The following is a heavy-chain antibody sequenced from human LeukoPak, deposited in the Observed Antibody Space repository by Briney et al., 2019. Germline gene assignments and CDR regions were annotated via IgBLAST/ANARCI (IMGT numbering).Heavy chain of an antibody. CDR1: GFTFDDYG. CDR2: INWNGGST. CDR3: ARDVILDFYYYYMDV. Sequence: GGSLRLSCAASGFTFDDYGMSWVRQAPGKGLEWVSSINWNGGSTGYADSVKGRFTVSRDNAKNSLYLQMNSLRVEDTALYYCARDVILDFYYYYMDVWGKGTTVTVSS. J-gene: IGHJ6*03. D-gene: IGHD3-16*02. V-gene: IGHV3-20*04.